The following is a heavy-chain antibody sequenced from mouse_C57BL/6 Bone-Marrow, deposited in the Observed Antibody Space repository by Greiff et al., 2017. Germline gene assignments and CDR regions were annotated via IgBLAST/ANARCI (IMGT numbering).Heavy chain of an antibody. CDR2: IDPENGDT. Sequence: EVQLVESGAELVRPGASVKLSCTASGFNIKDDYMHWVKQRPEQGLEWIGWIDPENGDTEYASKFQGKATITADTSSNTAYLQLSSLTSEDTAVYYCTTSRFAYWGQGTLVTVSA. J-gene: IGHJ3*01. V-gene: IGHV14-4*01. CDR1: GFNIKDDY. CDR3: TTSRFAY.